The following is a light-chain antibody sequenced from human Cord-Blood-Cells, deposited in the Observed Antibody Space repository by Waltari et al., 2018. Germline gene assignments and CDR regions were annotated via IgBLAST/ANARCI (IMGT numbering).Light chain of an antibody. J-gene: IGLJ1*01. CDR3: QAWDSSTLYV. CDR1: KLGDKY. V-gene: IGLV3-1*01. CDR2: QDS. Sequence: SYELTQPPSVSVSPGQTASITCSGDKLGDKYACWYQQKPGQSPVLVIYQDSKRPSGIPWRFSGSNSGNTATLTISGTQAMDEADYYCQAWDSSTLYVFGTGTKVTVL.